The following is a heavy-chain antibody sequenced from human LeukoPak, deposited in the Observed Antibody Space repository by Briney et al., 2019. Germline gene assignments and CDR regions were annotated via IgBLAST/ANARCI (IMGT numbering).Heavy chain of an antibody. D-gene: IGHD4-17*01. V-gene: IGHV3-66*01. CDR3: ARVDYGGDVGAFDI. Sequence: PGGSLRLSRAASGFTVSSNYMSWVRQAPGKGLEWVSVIYSGGSTYYADSVKGRFTISRDNSKNTLYLQMNSLRAEDTAVYYCARVDYGGDVGAFDIWGQGTMVTVSS. CDR2: IYSGGST. CDR1: GFTVSSNY. J-gene: IGHJ3*02.